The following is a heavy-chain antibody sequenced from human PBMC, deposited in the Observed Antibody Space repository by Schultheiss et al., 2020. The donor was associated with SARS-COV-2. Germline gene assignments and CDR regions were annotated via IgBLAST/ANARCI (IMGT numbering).Heavy chain of an antibody. CDR3: ARDLSWGRDD. CDR2: ISGVVSGDGSTT. CDR1: GFTFSNYA. J-gene: IGHJ4*02. D-gene: IGHD7-27*01. Sequence: GESLKISCAASGFTFSNYAVSWVRQAAGKGLEWVSVISGVVSGDGSTTNYADSVKGRFTISRDSSQNTVYLQMNSLRAEDTGIYFCARDLSWGRDDWGQGTLVTVSS. V-gene: IGHV3-23*01.